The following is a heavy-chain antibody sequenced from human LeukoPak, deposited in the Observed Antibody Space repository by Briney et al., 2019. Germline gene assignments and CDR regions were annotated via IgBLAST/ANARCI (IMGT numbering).Heavy chain of an antibody. J-gene: IGHJ4*02. D-gene: IGHD1-7*01. CDR3: ARVKGTTAILSCFDY. Sequence: SETLSLTCTVYGGSFSGYYWSWIRQPPGKGLEWIGEINHSGSTNYNPSLKSRVTISVDTSKNQFSLKLSSVTAADTAVYYCARVKGTTAILSCFDYWGQGTLVTVSS. CDR1: GGSFSGYY. CDR2: INHSGST. V-gene: IGHV4-34*01.